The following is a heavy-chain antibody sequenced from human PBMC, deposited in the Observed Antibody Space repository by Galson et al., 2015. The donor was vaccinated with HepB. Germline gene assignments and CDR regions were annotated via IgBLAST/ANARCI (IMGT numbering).Heavy chain of an antibody. CDR3: ARSVRGGYGDYEGDYFDY. D-gene: IGHD4-17*01. Sequence: SVKVSCKASGGTFSSYAISWVRQAPGQGLEWMGGIIPIFGTANYAQKFQGRVTITADESTSTAYMELSSLRSEDTAVYYCARSVRGGYGDYEGDYFDYWGQGTLVTVSS. J-gene: IGHJ4*02. CDR1: GGTFSSYA. V-gene: IGHV1-69*13. CDR2: IIPIFGTA.